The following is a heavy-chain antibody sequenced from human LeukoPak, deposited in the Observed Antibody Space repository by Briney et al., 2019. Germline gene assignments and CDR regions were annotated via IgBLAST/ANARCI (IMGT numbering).Heavy chain of an antibody. CDR1: GGSISSYY. Sequence: SETLSLTRTVSGGSISSYYWSWIRQPPGKGLEWIGYIYYSGSTNYNPSLKSRVTISVDASNNQFSLKLTSVTAADTAVYYCARRLDPNGFDPWGQGTLVTVSS. V-gene: IGHV4-59*01. CDR2: IYYSGST. D-gene: IGHD6-19*01. J-gene: IGHJ5*02. CDR3: ARRLDPNGFDP.